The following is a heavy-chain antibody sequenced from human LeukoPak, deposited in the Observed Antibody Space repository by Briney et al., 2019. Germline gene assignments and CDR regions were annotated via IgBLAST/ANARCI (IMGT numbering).Heavy chain of an antibody. D-gene: IGHD5-24*01. CDR3: AKETRHGYNQGAYFDY. CDR2: ISWNSGSI. CDR1: GFTFDDYA. J-gene: IGHJ4*02. Sequence: GGSLRLSCAASGFTFDDYAMHWVRQAPGKGLEWVSGISWNSGSIGYADSVKGRFTISRDNAKNSLYLQMNSLRAENTALYYCAKETRHGYNQGAYFDYWGQGTLVTVSS. V-gene: IGHV3-9*01.